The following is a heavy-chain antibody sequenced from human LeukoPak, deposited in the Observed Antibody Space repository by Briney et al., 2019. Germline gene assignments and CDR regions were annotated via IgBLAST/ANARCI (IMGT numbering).Heavy chain of an antibody. CDR3: AKDIQRGYSYGYDY. Sequence: SGVSLRLSCAASGFTFDDYTMHWVRQAPGKGLVWVSLISWDGGSTYYADSVKGRFTISRDNSKNSLYLQMHSLRTEDTALYYCAKDIQRGYSYGYDYWGQGTLVTVSS. CDR1: GFTFDDYT. CDR2: ISWDGGST. V-gene: IGHV3-43*01. D-gene: IGHD5-18*01. J-gene: IGHJ4*02.